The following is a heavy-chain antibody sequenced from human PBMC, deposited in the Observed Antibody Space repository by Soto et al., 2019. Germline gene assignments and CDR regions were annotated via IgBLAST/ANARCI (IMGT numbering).Heavy chain of an antibody. CDR2: INPNSGGT. J-gene: IGHJ6*02. CDR1: GYTFTGYY. V-gene: IGHV1-2*02. D-gene: IGHD1-26*01. CDR3: ARKLGDRHSYYYGIDV. Sequence: ASVKVSCKASGYTFTGYYMHWVRQAPGQGLEWMGWINPNSGGTNYAQKFQGSVTMTRDTSISTAYTELSRLRSDDTAVYYCARKLGDRHSYYYGIDVWGQGTTVTVSS.